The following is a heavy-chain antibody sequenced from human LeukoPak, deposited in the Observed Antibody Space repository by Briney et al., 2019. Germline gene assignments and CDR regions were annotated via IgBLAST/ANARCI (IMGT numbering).Heavy chain of an antibody. D-gene: IGHD4-17*01. Sequence: ASVRVSCKTSGYTFPNYDIYWVRQAPGQGLECMGWISAYNGNTNYAQKLQGRVTMTTDTSTSTAYMELRSLRSEDTAVYYCAREDTDYGDCTFDYWGQGTLVTVSS. V-gene: IGHV1-18*01. CDR2: ISAYNGNT. CDR1: GYTFPNYD. CDR3: AREDTDYGDCTFDY. J-gene: IGHJ4*02.